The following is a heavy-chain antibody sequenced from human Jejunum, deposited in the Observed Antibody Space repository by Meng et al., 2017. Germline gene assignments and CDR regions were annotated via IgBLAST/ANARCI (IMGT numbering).Heavy chain of an antibody. CDR1: GFSFSDYY. CDR2: ARNQANNYAA. D-gene: IGHD3-16*02. CDR3: ARDDGGTYRY. V-gene: IGHV3-72*01. J-gene: IGHJ4*02. Sequence: GQSVEVGGGLVQTGGSLRLSCAASGFSFSDYYMDWVRQTPGKGLEWIGRARNQANNYAAEYIASVKGRFTISRDESKNSLYLQMNSLKTEDTALYYCARDDGGTYRYWGQGTLVTVSS.